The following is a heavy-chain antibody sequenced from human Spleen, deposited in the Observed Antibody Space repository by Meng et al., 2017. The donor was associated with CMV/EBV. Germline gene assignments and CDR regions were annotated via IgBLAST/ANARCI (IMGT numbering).Heavy chain of an antibody. D-gene: IGHD1-26*01. CDR3: ARGVQNQWEQLF. CDR2: ISASNYI. V-gene: IGHV3-69-1*01. Sequence: GESLKISCTASGFTFGDYIMTWVRQAPGKGLEWVSSISASNYIYYADSVKGRFTISRDNAKSSLYLQMNSLRADDTAVYYCARGVQNQWEQLFWGQGTLVTVSS. J-gene: IGHJ4*02. CDR1: GFTFGDYI.